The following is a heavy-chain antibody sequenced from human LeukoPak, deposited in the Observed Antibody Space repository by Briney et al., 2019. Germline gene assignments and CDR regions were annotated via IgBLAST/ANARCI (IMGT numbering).Heavy chain of an antibody. J-gene: IGHJ3*02. V-gene: IGHV1-8*03. Sequence: ASVKVSCKASGYTFTSYDINWVRQATGQGLEWMGWMNPNSGNTGYAQKVQGKVTITRNSSISTGNMELNRLRSEDKAVVLCARGPEYFYDSSGDAFDIWGQGTMVTVSS. CDR2: MNPNSGNT. D-gene: IGHD3-22*01. CDR1: GYTFTSYD. CDR3: ARGPEYFYDSSGDAFDI.